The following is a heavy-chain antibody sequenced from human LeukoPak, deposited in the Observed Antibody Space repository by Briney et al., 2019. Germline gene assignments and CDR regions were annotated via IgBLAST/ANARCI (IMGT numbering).Heavy chain of an antibody. V-gene: IGHV3-48*01. CDR3: ARYHYGSNYFDY. Sequence: PGGSLRLSCAASGFTFSSYSINWVRQAPGKGLEWVSYISSSSSTINYADSVKGRFTISRGNAKNSLYLQMNSLRAEDTAVYYCARYHYGSNYFDYWGQGTLVTVSS. J-gene: IGHJ4*02. CDR2: ISSSSSTI. D-gene: IGHD3-10*01. CDR1: GFTFSSYS.